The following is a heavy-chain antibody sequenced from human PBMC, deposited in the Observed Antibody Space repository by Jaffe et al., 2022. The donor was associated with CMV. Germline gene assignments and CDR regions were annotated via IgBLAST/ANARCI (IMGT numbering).Heavy chain of an antibody. CDR2: VIPLTGTG. CDR1: GDTFTDYA. V-gene: IGHV1-69*18. J-gene: IGHJ4*02. D-gene: IGHD1-26*01. CDR3: ATSPWHLVGRFDN. Sequence: QVQLVQSGAEVKKPGSSVRVSCKASGDTFTDYAFSWVRQAPGQGPEWVGMVIPLTGTGNEAQEFRDRVTITADESTSTAYMELRSLRSEDTAMYFCATSPWHLVGRFDNWGQGSLITVSS.